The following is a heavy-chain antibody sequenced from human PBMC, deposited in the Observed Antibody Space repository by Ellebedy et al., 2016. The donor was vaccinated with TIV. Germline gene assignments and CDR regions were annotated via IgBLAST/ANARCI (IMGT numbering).Heavy chain of an antibody. V-gene: IGHV3-30-3*01. CDR3: ARVFHYDSQNYYYGMDV. CDR1: GFTFSSYA. Sequence: GESLKISXAASGFTFSSYAMHWVRQAPGKGLEWVAVISYDGSNKYYADSVKGRFTISRDNSKNTLYLQMNSLRAEDTAVYYCARVFHYDSQNYYYGMDVWGQGTTVTVSS. J-gene: IGHJ6*02. D-gene: IGHD3-22*01. CDR2: ISYDGSNK.